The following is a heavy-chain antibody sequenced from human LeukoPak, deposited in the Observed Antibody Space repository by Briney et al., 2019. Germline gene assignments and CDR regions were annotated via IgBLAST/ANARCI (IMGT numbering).Heavy chain of an antibody. V-gene: IGHV3-7*01. J-gene: IGHJ4*02. D-gene: IGHD5-18*01. CDR1: GFTFSTYW. CDR2: TKKDGSEK. CDR3: ARDRGYSLDY. Sequence: GGSLRLSCGASGFTFSTYWMSWVRQAPGKGLEWVANTKKDGSEKYYVDSVKGRFTISRDNAKNSLYLQMNSLRAGDTAVYYCARDRGYSLDYWGQGTLVTVSS.